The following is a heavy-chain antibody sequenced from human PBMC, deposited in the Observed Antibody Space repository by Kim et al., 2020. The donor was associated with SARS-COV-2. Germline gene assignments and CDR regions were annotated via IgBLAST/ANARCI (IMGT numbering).Heavy chain of an antibody. CDR3: ARYSSGWFYFDY. V-gene: IGHV4-59*01. J-gene: IGHJ4*02. D-gene: IGHD6-19*01. Sequence: SETLSLTCTVSGGSISSYYWSWIRQPPGKGLEWIGYIYYSGSTNYNPSLKSRVTISVDTSKNQFSLKLSSVTAADTAVYYFARYSSGWFYFDYWGQGTLV. CDR1: GGSISSYY. CDR2: IYYSGST.